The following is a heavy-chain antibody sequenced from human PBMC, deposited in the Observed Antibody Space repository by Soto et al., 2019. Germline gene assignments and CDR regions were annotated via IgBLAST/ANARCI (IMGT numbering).Heavy chain of an antibody. Sequence: QVQLVESGGGVVQPGRSLRLSCAASGFSFSSYGMHWVRQAPGKGLEWVAVIWYDGSNKDYADSVKGRFTISRDNSKNTLYLLMNSLRAEDTAVYYCARDGSGDRHAFDIWGQGTMVTVSS. V-gene: IGHV3-33*01. CDR3: ARDGSGDRHAFDI. J-gene: IGHJ3*02. CDR1: GFSFSSYG. CDR2: IWYDGSNK. D-gene: IGHD3-10*01.